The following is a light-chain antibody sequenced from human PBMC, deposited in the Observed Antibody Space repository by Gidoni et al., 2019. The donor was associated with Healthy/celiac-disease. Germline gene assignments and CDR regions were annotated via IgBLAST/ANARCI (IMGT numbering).Light chain of an antibody. Sequence: DIQMTQSPSSPSASVGDRVTITCQACSDISNYLYWYQQKPGKAPKLLIYDASNLETGVPSRFSGSGSGTDFTFTISSLQPEDIATYYCQQYVNLPLTFXGXTKVEIK. J-gene: IGKJ4*01. CDR1: SDISNY. V-gene: IGKV1-33*01. CDR3: QQYVNLPLT. CDR2: DAS.